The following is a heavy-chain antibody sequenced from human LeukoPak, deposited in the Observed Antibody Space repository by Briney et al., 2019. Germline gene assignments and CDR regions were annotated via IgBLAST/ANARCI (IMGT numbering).Heavy chain of an antibody. CDR2: IYYSGST. V-gene: IGHV4-59*01. CDR3: ARDRVGGSYDY. D-gene: IGHD1-26*01. CDR1: GGSISSYY. J-gene: IGHJ4*02. Sequence: SETPSLTCTVSGGSISSYYWSWIRQPPGKGLEWIGYIYYSGSTNYNPSLKSRVTISVDTSKNQFSLKLGSVTAADTAVYYCARDRVGGSYDYWGQGTLVTVSS.